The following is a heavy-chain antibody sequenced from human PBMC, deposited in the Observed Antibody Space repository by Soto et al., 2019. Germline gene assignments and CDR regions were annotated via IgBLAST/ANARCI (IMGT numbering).Heavy chain of an antibody. CDR3: ARVGYYGSGGYNYYYGMDV. D-gene: IGHD3-10*01. J-gene: IGHJ6*02. CDR2: ISAYNGNT. V-gene: IGHV1-18*01. CDR1: GYTFTSYG. Sequence: ASVKVSCKASGYTFTSYGISWVRQAPGQGLEWMGWISAYNGNTNYAQKLQGRVTMTTDTSTSTAYMELRSLRSEDTAVYYCARVGYYGSGGYNYYYGMDVSGQATTVTVSS.